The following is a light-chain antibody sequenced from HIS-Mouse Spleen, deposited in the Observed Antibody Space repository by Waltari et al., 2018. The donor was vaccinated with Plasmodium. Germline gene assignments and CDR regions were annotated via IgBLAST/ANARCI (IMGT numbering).Light chain of an antibody. CDR2: QDS. Sequence: SYELTQPPSVSVSPGQTARITCSGDALPKKYAYWYQQKSGQAPVLGIYQDSKRPSGIPERFSGSNSGNTATLTISGTQAMDEADYYCQAWDSSTVVFGGGTKLTVL. CDR3: QAWDSSTVV. V-gene: IGLV3-1*01. J-gene: IGLJ2*01. CDR1: ALPKKY.